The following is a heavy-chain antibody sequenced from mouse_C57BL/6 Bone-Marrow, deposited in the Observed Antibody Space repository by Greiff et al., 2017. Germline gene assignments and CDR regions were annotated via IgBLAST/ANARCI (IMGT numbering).Heavy chain of an antibody. CDR1: GFTFSSYT. CDR2: ISGGGGNT. Sequence: EVQLVESGGGLVKPGGSLKLSCAASGFTFSSYTMSWVRQTPEKRLEWVATISGGGGNTYYPDSVKGRFTISRDNAKNTLYLQMSSLRSEDTALYYCARPLYDGYLWFAYWGQGTLVTVSA. V-gene: IGHV5-9*01. CDR3: ARPLYDGYLWFAY. D-gene: IGHD2-3*01. J-gene: IGHJ3*01.